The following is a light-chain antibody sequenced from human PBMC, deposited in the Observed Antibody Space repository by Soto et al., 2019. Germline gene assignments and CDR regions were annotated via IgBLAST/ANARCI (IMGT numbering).Light chain of an antibody. Sequence: DIQLTQSPPSLSASEGDRVTITCQASHDIKNDLNWYQQKPGKAPKLLIYDADNLQTGVPSRFSGSGAGTEFTFTIGSLQPEDAATYFCQQFDVLPPYTFGQGTKVEIK. CDR2: DAD. J-gene: IGKJ2*01. CDR1: HDIKND. CDR3: QQFDVLPPYT. V-gene: IGKV1-33*01.